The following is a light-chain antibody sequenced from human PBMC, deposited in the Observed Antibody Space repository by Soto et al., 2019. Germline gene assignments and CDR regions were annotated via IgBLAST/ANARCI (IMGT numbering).Light chain of an antibody. Sequence: DIQMTQSPSTLSASVGDRVTITCRASQSISSWLAWYQQKPGKAPKLLIYKASSLESGVPSRFRGSGSGTEFTLTISSRKPDDFAPYYCQGAFGQGTKV. CDR2: KAS. V-gene: IGKV1-5*03. CDR1: QSISSW. CDR3: QGA. J-gene: IGKJ1*01.